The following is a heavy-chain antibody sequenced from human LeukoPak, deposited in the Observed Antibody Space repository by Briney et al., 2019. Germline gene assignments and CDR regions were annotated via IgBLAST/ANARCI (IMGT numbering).Heavy chain of an antibody. D-gene: IGHD6-6*01. V-gene: IGHV4-59*12. CDR2: IYHSGST. J-gene: IGHJ4*02. CDR1: GGSINNYY. Sequence: SETLSLTCTVSGGSINNYYWSWIRQPPGKGLEWIGYIYHSGSTYYNPSLKSRVTISVDRSKNQFSLKLSSVTAADTAVYYCASGGLSSSSEYPIDYWGQGTLVTVSS. CDR3: ASGGLSSSSEYPIDY.